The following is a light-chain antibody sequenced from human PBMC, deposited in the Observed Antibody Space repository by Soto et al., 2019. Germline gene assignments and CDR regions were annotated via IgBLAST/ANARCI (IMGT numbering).Light chain of an antibody. CDR1: SNDVGGYNY. J-gene: IGLJ1*01. CDR2: EVR. CDR3: CSYAGSYTLYV. V-gene: IGLV2-14*01. Sequence: QSVLTQPASVSGSPGQSITISCTGTSNDVGGYNYVSWYQQHPGKAPKLIIYEVRNRPSGVSNRFSGSKSVNTASLTISGLQAEDEADYYCCSYAGSYTLYVFGTGTKVTVL.